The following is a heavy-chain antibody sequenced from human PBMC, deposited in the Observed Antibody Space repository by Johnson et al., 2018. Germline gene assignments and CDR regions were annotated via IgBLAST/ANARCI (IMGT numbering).Heavy chain of an antibody. CDR3: ARELVGATTSVYYFDF. CDR2: IISSSGTT. J-gene: IGHJ4*03. CDR1: GFIFGSYS. V-gene: IGHV3-48*02. D-gene: IGHD1-26*01. Sequence: VQLVESGGDLLQPGGSLRLSCAASGFIFGSYSMNWVRQATGKGPEGVSYIISSSGTTYYAADVKGRSTISIDNAKNSLYLQRNRLRDEDTDVYYCARELVGATTSVYYFDFWGQGTMVMVSS.